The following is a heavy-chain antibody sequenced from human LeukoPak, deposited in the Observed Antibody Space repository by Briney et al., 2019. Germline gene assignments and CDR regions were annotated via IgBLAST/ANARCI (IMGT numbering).Heavy chain of an antibody. D-gene: IGHD3-22*01. J-gene: IGHJ4*02. V-gene: IGHV4-34*01. Sequence: SETLSLTCAVYGGSFSGYYWSLIRQPPGKGLEWIGEIHHSGSIKYNPSLKSRVTISVDTSKNQFSLKLSSVTAADTAVYYCARGPYYYDSGYLNYWGQGTLVTVSS. CDR3: ARGPYYYDSGYLNY. CDR1: GGSFSGYY. CDR2: IHHSGSI.